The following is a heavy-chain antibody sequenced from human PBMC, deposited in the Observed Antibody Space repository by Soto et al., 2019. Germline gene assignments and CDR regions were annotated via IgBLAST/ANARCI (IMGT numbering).Heavy chain of an antibody. CDR1: GFTFRSYA. CDR3: ARDPPFPGVGATPS. D-gene: IGHD1-26*01. J-gene: IGHJ5*02. CDR2: ISYDGSNK. Sequence: QVQLVESGGGVVQPGRSLRLSCAASGFTFRSYAMHWVRQAPGKGLEWVAVISYDGSNKYYADSVKGRFTISRDNSKNTLYLQMNGLRVEDTAGYYCARDPPFPGVGATPSWGQGTLVTVSS. V-gene: IGHV3-30-3*01.